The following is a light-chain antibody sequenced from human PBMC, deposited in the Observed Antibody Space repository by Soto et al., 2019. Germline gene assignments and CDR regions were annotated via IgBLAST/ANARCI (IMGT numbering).Light chain of an antibody. CDR1: SSDVGGYNY. J-gene: IGLJ2*01. V-gene: IGLV2-14*01. CDR3: SSYTSSSTLLVV. Sequence: QSALTQPASVSGSPGQSITISCTGTSSDVGGYNYVSWYQQHPGKAPKLMIYDVSNRPSGVSNRFSGSKSGNTASLTISGLQAEDEAVYYCSSYTSSSTLLVVFGGGTKVTVL. CDR2: DVS.